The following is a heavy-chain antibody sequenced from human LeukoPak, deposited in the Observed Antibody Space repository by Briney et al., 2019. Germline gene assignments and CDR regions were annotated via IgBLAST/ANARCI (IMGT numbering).Heavy chain of an antibody. J-gene: IGHJ4*02. Sequence: GGSLRLSCAASGFTFSDYYMSWIRQAPGKGLEWVSYISSSGSTIYYADSVKGRFTTSRDNAKNSLFLQMNSLRAEDTAVYYCARVIVRRVDTTEMDYWGQGTLVTVSS. V-gene: IGHV3-11*04. CDR1: GFTFSDYY. CDR3: ARVIVRRVDTTEMDY. D-gene: IGHD5-18*01. CDR2: ISSSGSTI.